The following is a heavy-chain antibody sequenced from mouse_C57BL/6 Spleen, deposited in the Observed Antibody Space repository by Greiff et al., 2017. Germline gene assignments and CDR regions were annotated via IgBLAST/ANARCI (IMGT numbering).Heavy chain of an antibody. CDR1: GYTFTSYW. V-gene: IGHV1-55*01. CDR2: IYPGSGST. Sequence: QVQLQQPGAELVKPGASVKMSCKASGYTFTSYWITWVKQRPGQGLEWIGDIYPGSGSTNYNEQFKSKATLTVDTSSSTAYMQLSSLASEDSAVYYCARLQQDYAMDYWGQGTSVTVSS. D-gene: IGHD3-1*01. CDR3: ARLQQDYAMDY. J-gene: IGHJ4*01.